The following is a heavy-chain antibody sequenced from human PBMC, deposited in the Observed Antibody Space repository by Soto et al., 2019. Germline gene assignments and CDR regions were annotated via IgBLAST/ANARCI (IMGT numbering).Heavy chain of an antibody. CDR1: GFSISTYG. V-gene: IGHV3-33*01. CDR2: IWNDGSNK. Sequence: QVQLVESGGGVVQPGRSLRLSCVGTGFSISTYGMHWVRQAPGEGLEWLAMIWNDGSNKYYAASVKDRFTISRDNTKNTLYLQMNNLRDDDSAVYYCATELHDMLDFDIWGQGTILTVSS. D-gene: IGHD1-1*01. CDR3: ATELHDMLDFDI. J-gene: IGHJ3*02.